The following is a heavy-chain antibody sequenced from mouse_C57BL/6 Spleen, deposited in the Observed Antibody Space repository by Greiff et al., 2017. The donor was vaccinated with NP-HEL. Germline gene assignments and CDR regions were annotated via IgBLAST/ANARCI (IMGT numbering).Heavy chain of an antibody. J-gene: IGHJ2*01. D-gene: IGHD1-1*01. V-gene: IGHV1-80*01. CDR3: ARIRFDTTVEDYFDY. CDR2: IYPGDGDT. Sequence: QVQLQQSGAELVKPGASVKISCKASGYAFSSYWMNWVKQRPGKGLEWIGQIYPGDGDTNYNGKFKGKATLTADKSSSTAYMQLSSLPSEDSAVYFCARIRFDTTVEDYFDYWGQGTTLTVSS. CDR1: GYAFSSYW.